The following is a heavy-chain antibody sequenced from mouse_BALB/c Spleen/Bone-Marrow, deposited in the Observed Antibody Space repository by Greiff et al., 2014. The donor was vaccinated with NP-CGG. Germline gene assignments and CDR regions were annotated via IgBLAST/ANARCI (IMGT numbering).Heavy chain of an antibody. D-gene: IGHD1-1*01. V-gene: IGHV14-3*02. CDR1: GFNIKDTY. Sequence: EVQLQQSGAELVKPGASVKLSCIASGFNIKDTYMHWVKQRPEQGLEWIGRINPANGNTKYDPKFQGKATITADTSSNTAYLQLSSLTSEDTAVYYCARYDYGWYFYVWGAGTTVTVSS. CDR3: ARYDYGWYFYV. CDR2: INPANGNT. J-gene: IGHJ1*01.